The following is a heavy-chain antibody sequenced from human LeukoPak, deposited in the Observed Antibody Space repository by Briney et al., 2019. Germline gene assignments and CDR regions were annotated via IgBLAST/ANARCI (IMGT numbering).Heavy chain of an antibody. D-gene: IGHD1-26*01. CDR1: GFTFSSYG. CDR2: ISYDGSNK. V-gene: IGHV3-30*18. Sequence: GRSLRLSCAASGFTFSSYGMHWVRQAPGKGLEWVAVISYDGSNKYYADSVKGRFTISRDNSKNTLYLQMNSLRAEDTAVYYCAKEVGAFDYWGQGTLVTVCS. CDR3: AKEVGAFDY. J-gene: IGHJ4*02.